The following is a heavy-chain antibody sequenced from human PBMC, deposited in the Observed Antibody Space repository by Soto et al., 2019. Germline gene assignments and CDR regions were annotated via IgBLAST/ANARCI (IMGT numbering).Heavy chain of an antibody. CDR1: GFTFSSYS. D-gene: IGHD5-12*01. J-gene: IGHJ6*03. Sequence: EVQLVESGGGLDKPGGSLRLSCAASGFTFSSYSMNWVRQAPGKGLEWVSSISSSSSYIYYADSVKGRFTISRDNAKNSLYLQMNSLRAEDTAVYYCARAGRGYSGYDYYYYMDVWGKGTTVTVSS. CDR2: ISSSSSYI. V-gene: IGHV3-21*01. CDR3: ARAGRGYSGYDYYYYMDV.